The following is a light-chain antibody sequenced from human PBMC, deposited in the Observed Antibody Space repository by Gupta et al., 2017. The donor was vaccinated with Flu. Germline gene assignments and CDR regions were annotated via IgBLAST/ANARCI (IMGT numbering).Light chain of an antibody. CDR3: SSYTTSSTYV. CDR2: EIS. Sequence: QYALTQPPSVSGSPGQSVTLSCPVTRSDVGNYNRVSCYQHCPGTAPKLMIYEISNRPSGVPDRFAGSKSGNTASLTISVLQAEDEADFYCSSYTTSSTYVFGTGTKVTVL. J-gene: IGLJ1*01. V-gene: IGLV2-18*02. CDR1: RSDVGNYNR.